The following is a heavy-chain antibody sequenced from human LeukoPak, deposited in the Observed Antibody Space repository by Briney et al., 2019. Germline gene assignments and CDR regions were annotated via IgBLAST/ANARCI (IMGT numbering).Heavy chain of an antibody. V-gene: IGHV4-59*01. Sequence: SETLSLTCTVSDGSISSYYWSWIRQPPEKGLEWIGYIYYSGSTNYNPSLKSRVTISVDTSKNQFSLKLSSVTAADTAVYYCARHQRGNSDAFDIWGQGTMVTVSS. CDR3: ARHQRGNSDAFDI. J-gene: IGHJ3*02. CDR1: DGSISSYY. D-gene: IGHD4-23*01. CDR2: IYYSGST.